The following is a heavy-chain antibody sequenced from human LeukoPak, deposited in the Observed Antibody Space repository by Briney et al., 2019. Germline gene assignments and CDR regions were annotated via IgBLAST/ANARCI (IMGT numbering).Heavy chain of an antibody. CDR1: GGSFRGFY. Sequence: PSETLSLTCAVSGGSFRGFYWSWTRQSPDKGLEWIGEIPHSGSSSYYPSLRSRLTISDDMSKNRFSLELKSITATDTAIYYCARSHCGGDCYSSRWQVFYGYYYYYLDVWAKGTTVTVSS. CDR2: IPHSGSS. CDR3: ARSHCGGDCYSSRWQVFYGYYYYYLDV. D-gene: IGHD2-21*02. V-gene: IGHV4-34*01. J-gene: IGHJ6*03.